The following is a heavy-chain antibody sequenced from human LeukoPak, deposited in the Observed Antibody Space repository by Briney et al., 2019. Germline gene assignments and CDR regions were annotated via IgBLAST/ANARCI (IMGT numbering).Heavy chain of an antibody. V-gene: IGHV1-69*13. CDR3: ARDRGRSGWIYYYYGMVV. J-gene: IGHJ6*02. D-gene: IGHD6-19*01. CDR1: GGTFSSYA. Sequence: GASVKVSCKASGGTFSSYAISWVRQAPGQGLEWMGGIIPIFGTANYAQKFQGRVTITADESTSTAYMELSSLRSEDTAVYYCARDRGRSGWIYYYYGMVVWGQGTTVTVSS. CDR2: IIPIFGTA.